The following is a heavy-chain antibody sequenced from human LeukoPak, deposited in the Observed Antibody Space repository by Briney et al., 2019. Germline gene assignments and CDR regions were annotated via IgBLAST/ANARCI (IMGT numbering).Heavy chain of an antibody. CDR2: ISYDGSNK. Sequence: GGSLRLSCAASGFTFSSYGMHWVRQAPGKGLEWVAVISYDGSNKYYADSVKGRFTISRDNSKNTLYLQMNSLRAEDTAVYYCARVPTTVTTVYFDYWGQGTLVTVSS. D-gene: IGHD4-17*01. CDR1: GFTFSSYG. V-gene: IGHV3-30*03. CDR3: ARVPTTVTTVYFDY. J-gene: IGHJ4*02.